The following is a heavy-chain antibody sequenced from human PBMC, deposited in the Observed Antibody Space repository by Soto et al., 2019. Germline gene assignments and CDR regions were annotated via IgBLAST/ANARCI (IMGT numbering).Heavy chain of an antibody. CDR3: AKDYDFWSGCFDY. Sequence: EVQLVESGGGLVQPGRSLRLSCAASGFTFDDYAMHWVRQAPGKGLEWVSGISWNSGTIGYAASVRGRFTISRDNAKNSLYLQMNSLRAEDTALYHCAKDYDFWSGCFDYWGQGTLVTVSS. CDR2: ISWNSGTI. J-gene: IGHJ4*02. V-gene: IGHV3-9*01. CDR1: GFTFDDYA. D-gene: IGHD3-3*01.